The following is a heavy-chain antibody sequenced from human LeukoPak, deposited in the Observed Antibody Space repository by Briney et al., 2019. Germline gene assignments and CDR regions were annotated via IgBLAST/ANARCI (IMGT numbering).Heavy chain of an antibody. D-gene: IGHD5-12*01. CDR1: GGSISSYY. J-gene: IGHJ3*02. CDR2: IYYSGST. V-gene: IGHV4-59*08. Sequence: SETLSLTCTVSGGSISSYYWSWIRQPPGKGLEWIGYIYYSGSTNYNPSLKSRVTISVDTSKNQFSLKLSSVTAADTAVYYCARHAENGRGYSGYERAFDIWGQGTMVTVSS. CDR3: ARHAENGRGYSGYERAFDI.